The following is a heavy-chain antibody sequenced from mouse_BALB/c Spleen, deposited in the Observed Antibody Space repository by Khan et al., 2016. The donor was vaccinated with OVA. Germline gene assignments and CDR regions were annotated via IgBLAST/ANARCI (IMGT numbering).Heavy chain of an antibody. D-gene: IGHD1-3*01. V-gene: IGHV5-12*02. CDR3: ASQLRCAMGY. Sequence: EVELVESGGGLVQPGGSLKLSCATSGFTFSDYYIYWVRQTPEKRMEWVAYISNGGGFTYYPDNIEGRFTISRDTAKYTLYFHMSRLKSEDTAMYVCASQLRCAMGYWGQRTSVTVSS. CDR1: GFTFSDYY. J-gene: IGHJ4*01. CDR2: ISNGGGFT.